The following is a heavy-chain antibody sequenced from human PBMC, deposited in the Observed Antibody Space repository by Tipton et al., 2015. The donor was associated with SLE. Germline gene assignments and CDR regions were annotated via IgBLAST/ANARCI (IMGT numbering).Heavy chain of an antibody. J-gene: IGHJ3*02. CDR2: FYPGGTT. Sequence: TLSLTCTVSGGSISSGNYYWSWIRQSAGKGLEWMGRFYPGGTTSYNPSFKSRVTMSADTSKNQFSLKLNSVTAADTAVYYCARTPTIAAADNDAFDIWGQGTMVTVSS. CDR1: GGSISSGNYY. CDR3: ARTPTIAAADNDAFDI. D-gene: IGHD6-13*01. V-gene: IGHV4-61*02.